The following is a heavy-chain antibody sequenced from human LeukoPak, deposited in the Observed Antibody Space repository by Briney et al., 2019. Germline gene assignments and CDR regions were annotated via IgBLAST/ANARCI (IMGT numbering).Heavy chain of an antibody. D-gene: IGHD3-16*01. CDR3: ASTNRYDYVSAHY. J-gene: IGHJ4*02. Sequence: GESLKISCKGSGYTFTSYGISWVRQAPGQGLEWMGWISAYNGNTNYAQKLQGRVTMTTDTSTSTAYMELRSLRSDDTAVYYCASTNRYDYVSAHYWGQGTLVTVSS. CDR2: ISAYNGNT. CDR1: GYTFTSYG. V-gene: IGHV1-18*01.